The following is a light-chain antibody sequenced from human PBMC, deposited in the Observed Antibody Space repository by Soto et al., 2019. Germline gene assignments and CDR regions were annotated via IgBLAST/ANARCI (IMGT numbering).Light chain of an antibody. CDR1: STDFVSYNR. CDR3: CSYAGSYTVV. V-gene: IGLV2-18*02. CDR2: EAS. Sequence: QSALTQPPSVSGSPGQSVTISCTGTSTDFVSYNRVSWYQQPPGTAPKLIIYEASNRPSGVPDRFSGSKSGNTASLTISGLQAADEADYYCCSYAGSYTVVFGGGTKVTVL. J-gene: IGLJ2*01.